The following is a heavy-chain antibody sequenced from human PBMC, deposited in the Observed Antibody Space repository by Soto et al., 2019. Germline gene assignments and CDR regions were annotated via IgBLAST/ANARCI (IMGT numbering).Heavy chain of an antibody. J-gene: IGHJ4*02. Sequence: PSQTLSLTCAISGDSVSSNSVAWNWIRQSPSRGLEWLGRTYYRSKWYNDYAVSVKSRISINADTSKNQFSLQLNSVTPEDTAVYYCAQISMNEAPYWGQGTLVTVSS. D-gene: IGHD2-8*01. CDR3: AQISMNEAPY. CDR2: TYYRSKWYN. V-gene: IGHV6-1*01. CDR1: GDSVSSNSVA.